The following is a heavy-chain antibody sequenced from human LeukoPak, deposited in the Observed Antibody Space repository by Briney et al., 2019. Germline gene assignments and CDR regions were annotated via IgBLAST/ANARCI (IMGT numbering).Heavy chain of an antibody. CDR3: ARHPVATPFDY. D-gene: IGHD2-15*01. V-gene: IGHV4-59*08. J-gene: IGHJ4*02. Sequence: PSETLSLTCTVSGDSVSGVYWSWIRQPPGKGLEWIGYVYYSGDTNYNPSLKSRVTMSLDTSKNQVSLRLSSVTAADTAVYYCARHPVATPFDYWGRGTLLTVSS. CDR2: VYYSGDT. CDR1: GDSVSGVY.